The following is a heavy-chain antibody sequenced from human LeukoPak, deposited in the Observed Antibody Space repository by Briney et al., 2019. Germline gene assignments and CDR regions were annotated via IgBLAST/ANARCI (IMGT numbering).Heavy chain of an antibody. CDR1: GVSISSYY. V-gene: IGHV4-59*08. Sequence: SETLSLTCTVSGVSISSYYWSWIRQPPGKGLEWIGYIYYSGSTNDNPSLKSRVTISIDTSKNQFSLKLSSVTAAETAVYYCARLSSGSSSWYDIDYWGQGTLVTVSS. CDR3: ARLSSGSSSWYDIDY. J-gene: IGHJ4*02. D-gene: IGHD6-13*01. CDR2: IYYSGST.